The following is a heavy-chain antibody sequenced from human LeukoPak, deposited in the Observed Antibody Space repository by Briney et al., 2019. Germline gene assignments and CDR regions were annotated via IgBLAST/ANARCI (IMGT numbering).Heavy chain of an antibody. CDR1: GGSISSGGYY. J-gene: IGHJ4*02. Sequence: KTSETLSLTCTVSGGSISSGGYYWSWIRQPPGKGLEWIGEINHSGSTNYNPSLKSRVAISVDSSKNQLSLKLTSVTAADTAVYYCARGYTRPESSSFKYWGQGSLVTVSS. CDR3: ARGYTRPESSSFKY. D-gene: IGHD6-6*01. V-gene: IGHV4-39*07. CDR2: INHSGST.